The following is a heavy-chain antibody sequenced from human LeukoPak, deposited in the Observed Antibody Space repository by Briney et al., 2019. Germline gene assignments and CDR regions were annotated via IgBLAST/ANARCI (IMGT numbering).Heavy chain of an antibody. Sequence: SETLSLTCTVSGGSISSGDYYWSWLRQPPGKGLEWIGYIYYSGSTYYNPSLKSRVTISVDTSKNQFSLKLSSVTAADTAVYYCARETSIGIAIFGVVISHLDYWGQGTLVTVSS. D-gene: IGHD3-3*01. CDR2: IYYSGST. V-gene: IGHV4-30-4*01. CDR3: ARETSIGIAIFGVVISHLDY. J-gene: IGHJ4*02. CDR1: GGSISSGDYY.